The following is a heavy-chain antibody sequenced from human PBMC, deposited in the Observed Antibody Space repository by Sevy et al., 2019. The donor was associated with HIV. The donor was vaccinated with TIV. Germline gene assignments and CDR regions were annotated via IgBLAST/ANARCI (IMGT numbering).Heavy chain of an antibody. CDR3: ASQGSYDYRTDY. D-gene: IGHD4-4*01. V-gene: IGHV3-23*01. CDR1: GFTFGSYA. J-gene: IGHJ4*02. CDR2: LSGSGGST. Sequence: GGSLRLSCAASGFTFGSYAMGWVRQAPGKGREGVSALSGSGGSTYYADSVKGRFTISRDNSKNTLYLQMNSLRAEDTAVYYCASQGSYDYRTDYWGQGTLVTVSS.